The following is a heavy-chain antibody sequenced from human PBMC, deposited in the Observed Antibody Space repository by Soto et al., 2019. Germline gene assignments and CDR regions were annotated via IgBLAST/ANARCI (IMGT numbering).Heavy chain of an antibody. D-gene: IGHD2-15*01. CDR2: ISSSSSYI. Sequence: AQLVESGGGLVKPGGSLRLSCAVSGFTLKTYTMSWVRQAPGRGLEWVSSISSSSSYIYTADSLTGRFTISRDNAENSLFLQMDSLRGEDTAVYFCARGRGHPGPYCSTGGCDYYADSWGQGILVTVSS. V-gene: IGHV3-21*02. J-gene: IGHJ4*02. CDR3: ARGRGHPGPYCSTGGCDYYADS. CDR1: GFTLKTYT.